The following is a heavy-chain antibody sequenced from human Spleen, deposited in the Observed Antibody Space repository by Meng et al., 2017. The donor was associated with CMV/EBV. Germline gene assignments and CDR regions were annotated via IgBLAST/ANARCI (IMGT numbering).Heavy chain of an antibody. V-gene: IGHV3-7*01. D-gene: IGHD2-2*02. J-gene: IGHJ6*02. CDR3: ARESRGYCSTTSCYRFQGYYGMDV. CDR2: IKQDGSET. CDR1: GFTFSSYW. Sequence: GESLKISCAASGFTFSSYWMSWVRQAPGKGLEWVANIKQDGSETYYVDSVKGRFTISRDNAKKSLYLQMNSLRAEDTAVYYRARESRGYCSTTSCYRFQGYYGMDVWGQGTTVTVSS.